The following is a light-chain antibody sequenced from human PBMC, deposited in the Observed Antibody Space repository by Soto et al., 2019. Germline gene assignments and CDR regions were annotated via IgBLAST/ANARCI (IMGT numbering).Light chain of an antibody. Sequence: EIVMTQSPATLSVAPGERATLSCRASKSVSSNLAWYQQKPGQAPRLLIYGASTRATGIPGRFSGSGSGTEFTFTISSLQSEDFAVYYWQQYNNWPPWTCGQGTKVEI. V-gene: IGKV3-15*01. CDR1: KSVSSN. J-gene: IGKJ1*01. CDR2: GAS. CDR3: QQYNNWPPWT.